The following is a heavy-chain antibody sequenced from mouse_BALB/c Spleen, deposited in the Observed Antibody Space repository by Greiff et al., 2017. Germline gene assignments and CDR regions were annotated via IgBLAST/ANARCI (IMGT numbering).Heavy chain of an antibody. CDR2: ISSGSSTI. Sequence: EVQRVESGGGLVQPGGSRKLSCAASGFTFSSFGMHWVRQAPEKGLEWVAYISSGSSTIYYADTVKGRFTISRDNPKNTLFLQMTSLRSEDTAMYYCARVYYYGKPWFAYWGQGTLVTVSA. CDR1: GFTFSSFG. D-gene: IGHD1-1*01. J-gene: IGHJ3*01. CDR3: ARVYYYGKPWFAY. V-gene: IGHV5-17*02.